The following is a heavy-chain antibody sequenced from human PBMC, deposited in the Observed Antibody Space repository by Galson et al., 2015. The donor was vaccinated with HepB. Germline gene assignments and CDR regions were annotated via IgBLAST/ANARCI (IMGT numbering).Heavy chain of an antibody. J-gene: IGHJ3*02. CDR2: IIPILGIA. Sequence: SVKVSCKASGGTFSSYAVSWVRQAPGQGLEWVGRIIPILGIANYAQKFQGRVTITADKSTSTAYMELSSLRSEDTAVYYCSRVRQQLVQPEGAFEIWGQGTMVTVSS. D-gene: IGHD6-13*01. CDR3: SRVRQQLVQPEGAFEI. V-gene: IGHV1-69*04. CDR1: GGTFSSYA.